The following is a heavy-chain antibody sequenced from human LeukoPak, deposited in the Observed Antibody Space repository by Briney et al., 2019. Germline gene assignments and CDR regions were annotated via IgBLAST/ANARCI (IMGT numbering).Heavy chain of an antibody. J-gene: IGHJ4*02. Sequence: GSSVKVSCKASGGTFSSYAISWVRQAPGQGLEWMGGIIPIFGTANYAQKFQGRVTITTDESTSTAYMELSSLRSEDTAVYYCARTDRPYYDFWSGYYGPGGYFDYWGQGTLVTVSS. D-gene: IGHD3-3*01. V-gene: IGHV1-69*05. CDR2: IIPIFGTA. CDR1: GGTFSSYA. CDR3: ARTDRPYYDFWSGYYGPGGYFDY.